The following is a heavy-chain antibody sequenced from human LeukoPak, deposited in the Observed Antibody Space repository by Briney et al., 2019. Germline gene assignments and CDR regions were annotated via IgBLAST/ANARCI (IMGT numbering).Heavy chain of an antibody. J-gene: IGHJ4*02. V-gene: IGHV4-34*01. CDR2: INHSGST. CDR1: GASFSGYY. D-gene: IGHD6-19*01. CDR3: ARDRGSGWYKNFDY. Sequence: PSETLSLTCAVYGASFSGYYWSWIRQPPGKGLEWIGGINHSGSTNYNPSLKSRVTISVDTSKNQFSLKLSSVTAADTAVYYCARDRGSGWYKNFDYWGQGTLVTVSS.